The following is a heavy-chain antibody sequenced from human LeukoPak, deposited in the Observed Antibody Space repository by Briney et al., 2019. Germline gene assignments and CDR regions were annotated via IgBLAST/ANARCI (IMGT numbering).Heavy chain of an antibody. J-gene: IGHJ4*02. V-gene: IGHV1-2*02. CDR2: INPNSGGT. CDR1: GYTFTDYY. D-gene: IGHD6-19*01. CDR3: ATVYSSAWYWDY. Sequence: ASVKVSCKASGYTFTDYYLHWVRQAPGQGLEWMGWINPNSGGTNYAQRFQDRVTMTRDTSISTTYMELSRLTSDDTAVYYCATVYSSAWYWDYWGQGALVTVSP.